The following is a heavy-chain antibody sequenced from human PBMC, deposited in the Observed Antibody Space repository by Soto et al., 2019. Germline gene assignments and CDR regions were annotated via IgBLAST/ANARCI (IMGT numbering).Heavy chain of an antibody. D-gene: IGHD3-3*01. J-gene: IGHJ4*02. V-gene: IGHV4-31*03. CDR3: ARPHDFWNGFGPFDY. Sequence: SETLSLTCTVSGASISSNGYYWSWIRQHPGKGLEWIGSIFYSGSTYFNPSLESRVTISLDTSKNQFSLRLNSVTAADTAIYYCARPHDFWNGFGPFDYWGQGSLVTVSS. CDR1: GASISSNGYY. CDR2: IFYSGST.